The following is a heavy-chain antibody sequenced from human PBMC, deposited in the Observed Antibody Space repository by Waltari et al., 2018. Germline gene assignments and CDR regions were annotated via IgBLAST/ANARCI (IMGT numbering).Heavy chain of an antibody. V-gene: IGHV3-23*04. CDR1: GFPFDKTA. J-gene: IGHJ4*02. D-gene: IGHD3-16*01. CDR2: MNGRCDDT. CDR3: AKDPWGTRYFDY. Sequence: EVQLVDSGGGLVQPGGSLRSSCAASGFPFDKTAMSWVRKSPGEWLVWVLSMNGRCDDTYYADSVNGRLTIARNNSWSRAYLQMNGRRAEDTALYYCAKDPWGTRYFDYWGQGTPVTVSS.